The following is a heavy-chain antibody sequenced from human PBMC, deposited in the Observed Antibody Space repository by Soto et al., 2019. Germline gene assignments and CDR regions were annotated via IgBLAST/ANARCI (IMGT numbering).Heavy chain of an antibody. J-gene: IGHJ4*02. CDR3: ARDSHSIAARRRFDY. CDR1: GFTFSDYY. Sequence: GGSLRLSCAASGFTFSDYYMSWIRQAPGKGLEWVSYISSSSSYTNYADSVKGRFTISRDNAKNSLYLQMNSLRAEDTAVYYCARDSHSIAARRRFDYWGQGTLVTVSS. D-gene: IGHD6-6*01. V-gene: IGHV3-11*06. CDR2: ISSSSSYT.